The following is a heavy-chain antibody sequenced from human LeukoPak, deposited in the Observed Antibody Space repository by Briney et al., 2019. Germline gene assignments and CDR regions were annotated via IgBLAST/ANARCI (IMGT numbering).Heavy chain of an antibody. D-gene: IGHD6-6*01. CDR1: GFMFSSNW. J-gene: IGHJ6*02. CDR3: ARGHSSSSPYYYYYYGMDV. Sequence: GGSLRLSCAASGFMFSSNWMSWVRLAPGKGLEWVAVISYDGSNKYYADSVKGRFTISRDNSKNTLYLQMNSLRAEDTAVYYCARGHSSSSPYYYYYYGMDVWGQGTTVTVSS. CDR2: ISYDGSNK. V-gene: IGHV3-30-3*01.